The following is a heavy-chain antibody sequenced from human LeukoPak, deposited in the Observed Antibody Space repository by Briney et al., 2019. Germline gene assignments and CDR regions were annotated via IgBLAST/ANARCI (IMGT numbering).Heavy chain of an antibody. CDR2: FDPEDGET. J-gene: IGHJ4*02. D-gene: IGHD3-10*01. CDR1: GYTLTDLC. V-gene: IGHV1-24*01. Sequence: AAVKVSCKVSGYTLTDLCMHWVRQAHGKGLEWVGGFDPEDGETIYAQKFQRRVTMTQDTSTDTAYMELSSLRSEDTAVYYCAHYGSGSFFDYWGQGTLVTVSS. CDR3: AHYGSGSFFDY.